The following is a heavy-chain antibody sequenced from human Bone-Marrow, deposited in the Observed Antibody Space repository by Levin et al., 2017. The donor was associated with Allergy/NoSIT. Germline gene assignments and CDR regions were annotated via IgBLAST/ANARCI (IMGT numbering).Heavy chain of an antibody. J-gene: IGHJ6*02. D-gene: IGHD2-2*01. CDR3: ARSTNCSSTSCTYGMDV. CDR2: IIPIFGTA. V-gene: IGHV1-69*06. Sequence: SVKVSCKASGCTFSSYAISWVRQAPGQGLEWMGGIIPIFGTANYAQKFQGRVTITADKSTSTAYMELSSLRSEDTAVYYCARSTNCSSTSCTYGMDVWGQGTTVTVSS. CDR1: GCTFSSYA.